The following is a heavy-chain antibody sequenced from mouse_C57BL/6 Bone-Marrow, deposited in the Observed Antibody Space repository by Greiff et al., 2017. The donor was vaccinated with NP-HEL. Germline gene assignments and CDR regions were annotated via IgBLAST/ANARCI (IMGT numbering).Heavy chain of an antibody. CDR1: GYTFTSYW. D-gene: IGHD2-4*01. CDR2: INPSNGGT. Sequence: VQLQQPGTELVKPGASVKLSCKASGYTFTSYWMHWVKQRPGQGLAWIGNINPSNGGTNYNEKFKSKATLTEDKSSSTAYMQRSSLTSEDSAVYYCARRGIYYDYGFAYWGQGTLVTVSA. V-gene: IGHV1-53*01. CDR3: ARRGIYYDYGFAY. J-gene: IGHJ3*01.